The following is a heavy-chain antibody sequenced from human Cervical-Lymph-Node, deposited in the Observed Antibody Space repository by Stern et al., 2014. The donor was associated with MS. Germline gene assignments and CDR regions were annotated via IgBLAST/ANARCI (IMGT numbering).Heavy chain of an antibody. V-gene: IGHV4-39*02. D-gene: IGHD2-21*02. CDR2: VYYSGIT. CDR3: ARGVTAVTNYVPNWCFDL. J-gene: IGHJ2*01. CDR1: GGSITNRDY. Sequence: QLQLQESGPGLVKPSETLSLTCTVSGGSITNRDYWGWIRQSPGKGLEWIGSVYYSGITYYRPSLKSRATISIDTSRHQFFLSLTSVTATDTAVYFCARGVTAVTNYVPNWCFDLWGRGTLVTVSS.